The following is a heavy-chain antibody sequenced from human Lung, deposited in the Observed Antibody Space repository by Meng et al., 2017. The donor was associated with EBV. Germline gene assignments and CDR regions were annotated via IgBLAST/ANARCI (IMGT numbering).Heavy chain of an antibody. CDR3: ARTGCSSSSCYDY. CDR2: ISTYNGNT. Sequence: QVQLVQSGAEVKKPGASVKVSCKASGYTFTSYGLSWVRQAPGQGLEWMGWISTYNGNTNYAQKLQGRVTMTTDTSTSTVYMEVRSLRSDDTAVYYCARTGCSSSSCYDYWGQGTLVTVSS. J-gene: IGHJ4*02. D-gene: IGHD2-2*01. V-gene: IGHV1-18*01. CDR1: GYTFTSYG.